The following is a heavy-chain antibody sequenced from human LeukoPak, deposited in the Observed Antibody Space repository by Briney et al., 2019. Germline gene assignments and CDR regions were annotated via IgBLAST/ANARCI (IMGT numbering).Heavy chain of an antibody. J-gene: IGHJ4*02. CDR2: IKQDGSEK. D-gene: IGHD7-27*01. CDR1: GFTFNRYW. V-gene: IGHV3-7*01. CDR3: ARDLNWETY. Sequence: GGSLRLSCAASGFTFNRYWMSWVRQAPGKGLEWVANIKQDGSEKYYVDSVKGRFTISRDNAKNSLYLQMNSLRAEDTAVYYCARDLNWETYWGQGTLVSVSS.